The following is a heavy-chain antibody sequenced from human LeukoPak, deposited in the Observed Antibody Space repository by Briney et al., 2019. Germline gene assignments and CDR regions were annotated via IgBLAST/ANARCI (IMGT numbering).Heavy chain of an antibody. CDR2: IYYSGST. CDR1: GGYISTYY. J-gene: IGHJ5*02. CDR3: ARGDPASARSWLDP. V-gene: IGHV4-59*01. Sequence: SETLSLTCTVSGGYISTYYWSWIRQPPGKGLEWIGYIYYSGSTNYNPSLKSRVTISVDTSKNQFSLNLSSVTAADTAVYYCARGDPASARSWLDPWGQGTLVTVSS. D-gene: IGHD4/OR15-4a*01.